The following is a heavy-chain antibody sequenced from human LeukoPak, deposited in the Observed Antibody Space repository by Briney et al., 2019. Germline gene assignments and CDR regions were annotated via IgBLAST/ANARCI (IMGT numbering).Heavy chain of an antibody. CDR2: ISAYNGNT. CDR1: GYTFTSYG. CDR3: ARHRGRIRYYYMDV. D-gene: IGHD2-15*01. J-gene: IGHJ6*03. V-gene: IGHV1-18*01. Sequence: AASVKVSCKASGYTFTSYGISWVRQAPGQGLEWMGWISAYNGNTNYAQKLQGRVTMTTDTSTSTAYMELRSLRSDDTAVYYCARHRGRIRYYYMDVWGKGTTVTVSS.